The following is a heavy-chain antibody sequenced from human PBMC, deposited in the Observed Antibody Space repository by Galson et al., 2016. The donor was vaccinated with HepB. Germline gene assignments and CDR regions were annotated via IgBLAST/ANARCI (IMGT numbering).Heavy chain of an antibody. CDR1: GFTFSGNY. CDR3: ATGPPSYYYDSSGYYSG. J-gene: IGHJ4*02. V-gene: IGHV3-11*06. CDR2: ITSTGSYT. Sequence: SLRLSCAASGFTFSGNYMSWIRQAPGKGLEWLSYITSTGSYTNYAGSVKGRFTVSRDNAKNSLYLQMNSLRAEDTAVYYCATGPPSYYYDSSGYYSGWGQGTLVTVSS. D-gene: IGHD3-22*01.